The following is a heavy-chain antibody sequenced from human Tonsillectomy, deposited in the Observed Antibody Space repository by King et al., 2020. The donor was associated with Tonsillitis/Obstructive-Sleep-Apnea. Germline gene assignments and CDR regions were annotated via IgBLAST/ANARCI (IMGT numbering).Heavy chain of an antibody. CDR2: INWNGGST. J-gene: IGHJ6*03. CDR3: ARARITMVQGVHYYYYYMDV. CDR1: GFTFDDYG. V-gene: IGHV3-20*04. D-gene: IGHD3-10*01. Sequence: VQLVESGGGVVRPGGSLRLSCAASGFTFDDYGMSWVRQAPGKGLEWVSGINWNGGSTGYADSVKGRFTISRDNAKNSLYLQMNSLRAEDTALYYCARARITMVQGVHYYYYYMDVWGKGTTVTVSS.